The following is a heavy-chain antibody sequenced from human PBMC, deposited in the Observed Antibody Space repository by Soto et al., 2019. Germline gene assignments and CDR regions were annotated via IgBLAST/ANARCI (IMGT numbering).Heavy chain of an antibody. Sequence: ASVKVSCKTSGYTFNTYGINWVRQAPGQGLELMGWISAYDGKTTYAEKFQGRVILTTDTSTSTAYMELRSLRSDDTAIYYCARDPHEFWTSYWFDPWGQGTRVTVSS. D-gene: IGHD3-3*01. CDR3: ARDPHEFWTSYWFDP. CDR1: GYTFNTYG. V-gene: IGHV1-18*01. J-gene: IGHJ5*02. CDR2: ISAYDGKT.